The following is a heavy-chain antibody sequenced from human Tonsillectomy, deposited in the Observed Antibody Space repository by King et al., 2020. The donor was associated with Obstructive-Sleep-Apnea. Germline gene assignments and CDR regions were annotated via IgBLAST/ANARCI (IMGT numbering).Heavy chain of an antibody. Sequence: VQLQQWGAGLLKPSETLSLTCAVYGVSFSGYYWSWIRQPPGKGLEWSGEIKHSGSTNYYPTLKSRDNISVDTSKNPFSLMLSSVTAADTAVYYCARGSIAARPFDYWGQGTLVTVSS. CDR3: ARGSIAARPFDY. V-gene: IGHV4-34*01. CDR2: IKHSGST. D-gene: IGHD6-6*01. J-gene: IGHJ4*02. CDR1: GVSFSGYY.